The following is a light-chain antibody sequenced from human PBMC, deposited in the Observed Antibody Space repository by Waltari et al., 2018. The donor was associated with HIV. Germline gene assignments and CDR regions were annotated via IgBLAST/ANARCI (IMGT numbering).Light chain of an antibody. J-gene: IGLJ3*02. CDR2: DFS. Sequence: QSALTQPASVSGSPGQSFTISCTRSSSDVGDFNFVSWYQHRPGKAPKVMIYDFSYRPSGVSNRFSGSKSANTASLTISGLQAEDEAVYYCCSYTSSDTLWVFGGGTKLTVL. CDR3: CSYTSSDTLWV. CDR1: SSDVGDFNF. V-gene: IGLV2-14*03.